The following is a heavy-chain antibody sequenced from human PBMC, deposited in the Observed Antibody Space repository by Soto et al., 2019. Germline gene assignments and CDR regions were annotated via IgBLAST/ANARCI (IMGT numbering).Heavy chain of an antibody. Sequence: EVQLVETGGGLIQPGGSLRLSCAASGFTVSSNYMSWFRQAPGKGLEWVSVIYSGGITYYADSVKGRFTISRDNSKNTLYLQMNSLRAEDTAVYYWARAQAAGYYYYYGMDVWGQGTTVTVSS. V-gene: IGHV3-53*02. CDR3: ARAQAAGYYYYYGMDV. D-gene: IGHD6-13*01. J-gene: IGHJ6*02. CDR1: GFTVSSNY. CDR2: IYSGGIT.